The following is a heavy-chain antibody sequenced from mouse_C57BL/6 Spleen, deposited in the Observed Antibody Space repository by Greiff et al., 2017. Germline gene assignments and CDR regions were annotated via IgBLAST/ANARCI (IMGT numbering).Heavy chain of an antibody. J-gene: IGHJ2*01. CDR2: ISGGGGNT. CDR1: GFTFSSYT. D-gene: IGHD1-2*01. CDR3: ARRDYYGGYYFDY. Sequence: EVMLVESVGGLVKPGGSLKLSCAASGFTFSSYTMSWVRQTPEKRLEWVATISGGGGNTYYPDSVKGRFTISRDNAKNTLYLQMSSLRSEDTALYYCARRDYYGGYYFDYWGQGTTLTVSS. V-gene: IGHV5-9*01.